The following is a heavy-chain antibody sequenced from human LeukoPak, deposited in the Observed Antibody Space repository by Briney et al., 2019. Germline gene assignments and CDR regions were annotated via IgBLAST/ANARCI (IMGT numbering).Heavy chain of an antibody. CDR1: GGSFSGYY. Sequence: SETLSLTCAVYGGSFSGYYWSWIRQPPGKGLEWIGEINHSGSTNYNPSLKSRVTISVDTSKNQFSLKLSSVTAADTAVYYCARTGGSFYFYYYMDVWGKGTTVTVSS. CDR3: ARTGGSFYFYYYMDV. J-gene: IGHJ6*03. CDR2: INHSGST. D-gene: IGHD1-26*01. V-gene: IGHV4-34*01.